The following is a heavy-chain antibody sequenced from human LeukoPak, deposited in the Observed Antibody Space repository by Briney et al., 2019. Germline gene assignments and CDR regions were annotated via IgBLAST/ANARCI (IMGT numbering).Heavy chain of an antibody. Sequence: AGGSLRLSCAASGFTFSSYSMNWVRQAPGKGLEWVSSISSSSSYIYYADSVKGRFTISRDNAKNSLYLQMNSLRAEDTAVYYCASDMVRGVNSYGMDVWGQGTTVTVSS. D-gene: IGHD3-10*01. J-gene: IGHJ6*02. CDR2: ISSSSSYI. CDR1: GFTFSSYS. V-gene: IGHV3-21*01. CDR3: ASDMVRGVNSYGMDV.